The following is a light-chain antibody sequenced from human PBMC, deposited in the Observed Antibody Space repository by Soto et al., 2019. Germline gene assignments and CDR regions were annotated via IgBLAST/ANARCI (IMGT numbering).Light chain of an antibody. J-gene: IGLJ1*01. CDR2: DVS. CDR1: SSDVGGYIY. CDR3: SSYTSSISYV. V-gene: IGLV2-14*03. Sequence: QSVLTQPASVSGSPGQSITISCTGTSSDVGGYIYVSWYQSHPGEAPKLIIYDVSNRPSGVSDRFSGSKSGNTASLTISWLQAEDEADYYCSSYTSSISYVFGTGTKVTVL.